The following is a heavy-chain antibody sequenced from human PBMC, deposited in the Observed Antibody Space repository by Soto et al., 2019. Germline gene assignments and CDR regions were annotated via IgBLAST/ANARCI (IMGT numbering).Heavy chain of an antibody. Sequence: VQVVESGGGLVQPGGSLRLSCAASGFTFSSNSMNWVRQAPGKGLEWISYISSSSSTIYADSVKGRFTISRDNAKNSLYLQMSSLRDEDTAVYYCARVIWSGHLTSDLWGQGTLVTVSS. CDR1: GFTFSSNS. CDR2: ISSSSSTI. D-gene: IGHD3-3*01. J-gene: IGHJ5*02. V-gene: IGHV3-48*02. CDR3: ARVIWSGHLTSDL.